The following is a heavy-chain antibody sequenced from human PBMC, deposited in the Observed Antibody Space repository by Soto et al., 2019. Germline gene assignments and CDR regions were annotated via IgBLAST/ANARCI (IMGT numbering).Heavy chain of an antibody. J-gene: IGHJ5*02. D-gene: IGHD6-13*01. CDR3: ARGRVWYVSGYWFDP. Sequence: PSETLSLTCAVYGGSFSGYYWSWIRQPPGKGLEWIGEINHSGSTNYNPSLKSRVTISVDTSKNQFSLKLSSVTAADTAVYYCARGRVWYVSGYWFDPRGQGTLVTVSS. CDR2: INHSGST. CDR1: GGSFSGYY. V-gene: IGHV4-34*01.